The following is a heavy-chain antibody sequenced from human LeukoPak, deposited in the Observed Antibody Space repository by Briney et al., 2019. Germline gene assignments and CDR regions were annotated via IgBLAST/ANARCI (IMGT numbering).Heavy chain of an antibody. CDR1: GYSFTSYW. CDR2: IYPGDSDT. V-gene: IGHV5-51*01. J-gene: IGHJ4*02. D-gene: IGHD2-15*01. CDR3: ARRPRYCSGGSCYLDY. Sequence: GASLQISCKGSGYSFTSYWIGWVRQMPGKGLEWMGIIYPGDSDTRYSPSFQGQVTISADKSITTAYLQWSSLKASDTAMYYCARRPRYCSGGSCYLDYWGQGTLVTVSS.